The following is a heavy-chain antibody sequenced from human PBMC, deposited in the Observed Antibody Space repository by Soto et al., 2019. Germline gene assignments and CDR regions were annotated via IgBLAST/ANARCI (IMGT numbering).Heavy chain of an antibody. Sequence: QVQLQESGPGLVKPSQTLSLTCTVSGDSISSSNNYWSWIRQPPGEGLEWIGFISYSGTTSYSPSLKSRLAISLDTSKNQFSLRLSSVTAADTAVYYCARGRRYRDGLDPWGQGTMVTVSS. D-gene: IGHD5-18*01. CDR2: ISYSGTT. J-gene: IGHJ5*02. CDR3: ARGRRYRDGLDP. V-gene: IGHV4-30-4*01. CDR1: GDSISSSNNY.